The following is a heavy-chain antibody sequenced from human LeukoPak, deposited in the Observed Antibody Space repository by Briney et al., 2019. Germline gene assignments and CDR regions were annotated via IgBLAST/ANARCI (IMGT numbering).Heavy chain of an antibody. CDR3: ASGDYDSSGYPLGFFQH. CDR2: ISSSGSTI. Sequence: GGSLRLSCAASGFTFSDYYMSWIRQAPGKGLEWVSYISSSGSTIYYAGSVKGRFTISRDSAKNSLCLQMNSLRAEDTAVYYCASGDYDSSGYPLGFFQHWGQGTLVTVSS. CDR1: GFTFSDYY. J-gene: IGHJ1*01. D-gene: IGHD3-22*01. V-gene: IGHV3-11*01.